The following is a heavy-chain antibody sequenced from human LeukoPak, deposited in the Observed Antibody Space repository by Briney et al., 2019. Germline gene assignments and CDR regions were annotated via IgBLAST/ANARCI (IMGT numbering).Heavy chain of an antibody. J-gene: IGHJ4*02. V-gene: IGHV1-24*01. CDR1: GYTLTELS. CDR2: FDPEDGET. D-gene: IGHD3-10*01. CDR3: ATEGKMVRGVRTDY. Sequence: GASVKVSCKVSGYTLTELSMHWVRQAPGKGLEWMGRFDPEDGETIYAQKFQGRVTMTADTSTDTVYMELSSLRSEDTAVYYCATEGKMVRGVRTDYWGQGTLVTVSS.